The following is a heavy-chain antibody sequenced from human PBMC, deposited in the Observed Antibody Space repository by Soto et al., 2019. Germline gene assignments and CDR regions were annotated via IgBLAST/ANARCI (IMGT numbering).Heavy chain of an antibody. V-gene: IGHV3-48*04. D-gene: IGHD3-22*01. CDR3: ARGDYYDSSGPFSDAFDI. CDR1: GFTFSNYA. J-gene: IGHJ3*02. CDR2: ISASSSNI. Sequence: GGSLRLSCAASGFTFSNYAMDWVRQAPGKGLEWVSYISASSSNIRYADSVKGRFTISRDNAKNSLYLQMNSLRAEDTAVYYCARGDYYDSSGPFSDAFDIWGQGTMVTVSS.